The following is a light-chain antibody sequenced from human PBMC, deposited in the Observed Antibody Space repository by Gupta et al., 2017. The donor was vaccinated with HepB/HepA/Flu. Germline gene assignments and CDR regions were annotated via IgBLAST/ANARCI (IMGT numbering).Light chain of an antibody. CDR1: QSLNNNY. CDR2: GAS. V-gene: IGKV3-20*01. Sequence: NVLTQSPGTLSLSPGERVTLSCRTSQSLNNNYLAWYQQKPGQAPRLLIYGASTRATGISDRFSGSGSGTDFTLTISRREPEDFAMYYCQQYGSSPLYTFGQGTKMEIK. J-gene: IGKJ2*01. CDR3: QQYGSSPLYT.